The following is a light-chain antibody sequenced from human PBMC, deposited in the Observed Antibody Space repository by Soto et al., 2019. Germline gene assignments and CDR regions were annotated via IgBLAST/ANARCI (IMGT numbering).Light chain of an antibody. J-gene: IGKJ1*01. V-gene: IGKV3-20*01. Sequence: EIVLTQSPGTLSLSPGERATLSCRASQSVSSSYLAWYQQKPGQAPRLLIYRTSNRATGIPDRFSGSGSGTDFTLTTRRREPEDCAVYWCKQYDSSPRTFGQGTKLEIK. CDR1: QSVSSSY. CDR2: RTS. CDR3: KQYDSSPRT.